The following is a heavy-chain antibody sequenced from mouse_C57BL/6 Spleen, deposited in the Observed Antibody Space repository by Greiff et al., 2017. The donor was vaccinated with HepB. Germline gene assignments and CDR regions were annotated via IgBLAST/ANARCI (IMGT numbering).Heavy chain of an antibody. V-gene: IGHV10-1*01. CDR2: IRSKSNNYAT. Sequence: EVKLVESGGGLVQPKGSLKLSCAASGFSFNTYAMNWVRQAPGKGLEWVARIRSKSNNYATYYADSVKDRFTISRDDSESMLYLQMNNLKTEDTAMYYCVRGGFLYYAMDYWGQGTSVTVSS. CDR3: VRGGFLYYAMDY. CDR1: GFSFNTYA. J-gene: IGHJ4*01.